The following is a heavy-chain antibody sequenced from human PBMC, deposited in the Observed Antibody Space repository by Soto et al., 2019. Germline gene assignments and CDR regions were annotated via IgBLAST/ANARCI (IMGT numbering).Heavy chain of an antibody. D-gene: IGHD2-8*02. V-gene: IGHV5-10-1*01. CDR1: EDRSFDDR. Sequence: GCEDRSFDDRISGVRQKTVKLGGWMGRIDHSDSQTYYSPSFRGHVTISATKSITTVFLQWSSLRASDTAIYYCARQIYASDTGPNFQHYFDSWAHGTRVT. CDR2: IDHSDSQT. J-gene: IGHJ4*01. CDR3: ARQIYASDTGPNFQHYFDS.